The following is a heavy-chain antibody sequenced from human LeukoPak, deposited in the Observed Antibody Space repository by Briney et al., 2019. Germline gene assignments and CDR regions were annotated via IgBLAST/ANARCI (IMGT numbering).Heavy chain of an antibody. D-gene: IGHD5-18*01. J-gene: IGHJ4*02. CDR1: GFTFSNYA. V-gene: IGHV3-23*01. CDR2: VNGSGDST. Sequence: GGSLRLSCSTSGFTFSNYAMTWVRQAPGMGLEWVSLVNGSGDSTYYADSVKGRFTISRDNSKNMLYLQMNSLRAEDTAIYYCAKDTGYNYGYDYWGQGTLATVSS. CDR3: AKDTGYNYGYDY.